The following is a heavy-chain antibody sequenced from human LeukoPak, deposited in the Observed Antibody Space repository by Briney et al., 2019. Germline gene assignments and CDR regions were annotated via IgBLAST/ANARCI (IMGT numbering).Heavy chain of an antibody. D-gene: IGHD2-15*01. Sequence: GGSLRLSCAASGIAVSSYSMSWVRQAPGKGLEWVSSISSSSSYIYYADSVKGRFTISRDNAKNSLYLQMNSLRAEDTAVYYCASLYCSGGSCYDWDAFDIWGQGTMVTVSS. V-gene: IGHV3-21*01. J-gene: IGHJ3*02. CDR2: ISSSSSYI. CDR3: ASLYCSGGSCYDWDAFDI. CDR1: GIAVSSYS.